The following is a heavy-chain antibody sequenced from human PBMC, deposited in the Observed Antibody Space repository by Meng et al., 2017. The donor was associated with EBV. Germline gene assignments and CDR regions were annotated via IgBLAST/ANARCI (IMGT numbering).Heavy chain of an antibody. CDR1: GGSVNGYF. CDR3: ARVSPKRYFDYLAPPDY. CDR2: LHHSGST. J-gene: IGHJ4*02. Sequence: QLQLQESGPGLVKPSEXLSPTCAVFGGSVNGYFWSWIRQPPGKGLEWIGELHHSGSTNYNPSLKSRLRISVDTSKNQFSLNLTSVTAADTAVYYCARVSPKRYFDYLAPPDYWGQGTLVTVSS. D-gene: IGHD3-9*01. V-gene: IGHV4-34*10.